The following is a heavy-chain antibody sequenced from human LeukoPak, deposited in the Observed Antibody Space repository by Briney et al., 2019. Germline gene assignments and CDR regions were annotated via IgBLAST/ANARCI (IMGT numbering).Heavy chain of an antibody. V-gene: IGHV3-23*01. CDR2: ISGSGGST. J-gene: IGHJ4*02. Sequence: GGSLRLSCAASEFTFRSYGMHWVRQAPGKGLEWVSAISGSGGSTYYADSVKGRFTISRDNSKNTLYLQMNSLRAEDTAVYYCAKGGIIVVVPAAMGDYWGQGTLVTVSS. D-gene: IGHD2-2*01. CDR3: AKGGIIVVVPAAMGDY. CDR1: EFTFRSYG.